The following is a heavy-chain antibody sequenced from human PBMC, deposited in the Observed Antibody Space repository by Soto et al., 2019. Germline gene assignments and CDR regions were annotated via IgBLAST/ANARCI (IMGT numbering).Heavy chain of an antibody. J-gene: IGHJ5*02. V-gene: IGHV4-30-4*01. CDR3: AGDSSGYFWFDP. D-gene: IGHD3-22*01. CDR2: IYYSGST. CDR1: GGSISSGNYY. Sequence: PSETLSLTCAVSGGSISSGNYYWTWIRQSPGKGLEWIVYIYYSGSTLYSPSLKGRVTISVDMSKNQFSLNLSSVTAADTAVYYCAGDSSGYFWFDPWGQEPWSPSPQ.